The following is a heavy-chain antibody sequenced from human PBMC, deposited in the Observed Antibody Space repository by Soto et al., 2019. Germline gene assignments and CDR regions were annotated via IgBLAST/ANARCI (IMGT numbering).Heavy chain of an antibody. CDR3: ARDRYGSDSTFDY. V-gene: IGHV3-11*06. D-gene: IGHD3-10*01. Sequence: VGSLRLSCAASGFTFSDYYMSWIRQAPGKGLEWVSYISSSSSYTNYADSVKGRFTISRDNAKNSLYLQMNSLRAEDTAVYYCARDRYGSDSTFDYWGQGTLVTVSS. CDR2: ISSSSSYT. CDR1: GFTFSDYY. J-gene: IGHJ4*02.